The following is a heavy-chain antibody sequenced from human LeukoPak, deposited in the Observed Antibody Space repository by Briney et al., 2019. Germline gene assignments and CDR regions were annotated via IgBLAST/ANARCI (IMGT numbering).Heavy chain of an antibody. J-gene: IGHJ4*02. Sequence: PSEILSLTCTVPGGSISSAGYYWSWIRQHPGKGLEWIGDTYYRGSTYYNPALKSRVTISVDTSKTQFALKLSSRTAADTAVYYCARYDYGDYFSYFDYWGQGTLVTVSS. CDR3: ARYDYGDYFSYFDY. CDR1: GGSISSAGYY. CDR2: TYYRGST. D-gene: IGHD4-17*01. V-gene: IGHV4-31*03.